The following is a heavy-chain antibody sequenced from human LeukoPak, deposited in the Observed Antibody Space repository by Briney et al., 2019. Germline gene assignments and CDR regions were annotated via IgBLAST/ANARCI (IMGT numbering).Heavy chain of an antibody. CDR2: IYYSGST. Sequence: SETLSLTCTVSGGSISSSSYYWGWIRQPPGKGLEWTGSIYYSGSTYYNPSLKSRVTISVDTSKNQFSLKLSSVTAADTAVYYCARQNTYYDILTGYLSFRLFDYWGQGTLVTVSS. CDR1: GGSISSSSYY. V-gene: IGHV4-39*01. D-gene: IGHD3-9*01. J-gene: IGHJ4*02. CDR3: ARQNTYYDILTGYLSFRLFDY.